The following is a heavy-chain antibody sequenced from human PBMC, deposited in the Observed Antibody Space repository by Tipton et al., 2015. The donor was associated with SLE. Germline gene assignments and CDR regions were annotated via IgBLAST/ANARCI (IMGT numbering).Heavy chain of an antibody. CDR2: INHSGST. CDR3: ARQGVGYCSGGSCYPDAFDI. D-gene: IGHD2-15*01. CDR1: GGSFSGYY. V-gene: IGHV4-34*01. Sequence: TLSLTCAVYGGSFSGYYWSWIRQPPGKGLEWIGEINHSGSTNYNPSLKSRVTISVDTSKKQFSLKLSSVTAADTAVYYCARQGVGYCSGGSCYPDAFDIWGQGTMVTVSS. J-gene: IGHJ3*02.